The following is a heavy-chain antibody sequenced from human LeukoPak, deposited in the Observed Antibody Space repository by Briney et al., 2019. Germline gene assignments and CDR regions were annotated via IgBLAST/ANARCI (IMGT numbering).Heavy chain of an antibody. V-gene: IGHV1-18*01. Sequence: ASVKVSCKASGYTFTSYGISWVRQAPGQGLEWMGWISAYNGNTNYAQKLQGRVTMTTGTSTSTAYMELRSLRSDDTAVYYCCATMVRGVTGDYWGQGTLVTVSS. J-gene: IGHJ4*02. CDR3: CATMVRGVTGDY. CDR1: GYTFTSYG. D-gene: IGHD3-10*01. CDR2: ISAYNGNT.